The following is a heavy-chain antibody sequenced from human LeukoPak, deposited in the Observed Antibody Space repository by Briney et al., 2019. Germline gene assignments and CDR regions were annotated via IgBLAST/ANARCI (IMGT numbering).Heavy chain of an antibody. CDR2: VSYSGSP. D-gene: IGHD5-12*01. V-gene: IGHV4-39*07. CDR3: ARGPSGLRSPFNT. J-gene: IGHJ3*02. Sequence: PSETLSVTCTVSGASINVYTYYWGWIRQPPGEGLEWIGSVSYSGSPYYNPSLTSRATISVDTSRNQVSLKLTSVTAADTAVYYCARGPSGLRSPFNTWGQGTTVTVSS. CDR1: GASINVYTYY.